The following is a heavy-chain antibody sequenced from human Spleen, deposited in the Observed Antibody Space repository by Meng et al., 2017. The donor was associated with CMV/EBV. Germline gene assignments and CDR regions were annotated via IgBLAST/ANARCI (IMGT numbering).Heavy chain of an antibody. CDR1: GGSFSGHY. CDR2: ITHSGSS. J-gene: IGHJ2*01. CDR3: ARAAMVDPAAGRGAYWNFDL. D-gene: IGHD5-18*01. Sequence: SETLSLTYAVYGGSFSGHYWNWIRQPPGKGLEWIGDITHSGSSHYNPSLKSRVAISVDTSKSEFSLKLSSVTAADTAVYYCARAAMVDPAAGRGAYWNFDLWGRGTLVTVSS. V-gene: IGHV4-34*01.